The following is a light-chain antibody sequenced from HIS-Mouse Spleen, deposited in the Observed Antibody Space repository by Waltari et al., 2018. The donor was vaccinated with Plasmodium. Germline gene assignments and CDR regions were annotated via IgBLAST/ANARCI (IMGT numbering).Light chain of an antibody. Sequence: SYELTQPPSVSVSPGQTARFTCTGAALPKKYAYWYQQKSGQAPVLVIYEDSKRPPGIPERFSGSSSGTMATLTISGAQVEDEADYYCYSTDSSGNHRVFGGGTKLTVL. V-gene: IGLV3-10*01. CDR2: EDS. CDR3: YSTDSSGNHRV. CDR1: ALPKKY. J-gene: IGLJ3*02.